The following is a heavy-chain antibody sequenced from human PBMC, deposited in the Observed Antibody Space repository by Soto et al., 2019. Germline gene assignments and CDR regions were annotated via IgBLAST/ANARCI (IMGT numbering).Heavy chain of an antibody. CDR2: INHSGST. CDR3: ARAKWLRLSNWIDP. Sequence: SETLSLTCAVSGGSFIDYYWSWIRQPPGKGLEWIGEINHSGSTNYNPSLKSRVTISVDTSKNQFSLKLSSVTAADTAVYYCARAKWLRLSNWIDPWGLGTLVXVSS. V-gene: IGHV4-34*01. CDR1: GGSFIDYY. J-gene: IGHJ5*02. D-gene: IGHD5-12*01.